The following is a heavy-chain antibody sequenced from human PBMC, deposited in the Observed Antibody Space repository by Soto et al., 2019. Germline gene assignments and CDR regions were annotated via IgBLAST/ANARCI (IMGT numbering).Heavy chain of an antibody. CDR1: GDSISSSY. Sequence: QVQLQESGPGLVKPSETLSLTCTVSGDSISSSYWNWIRQAPGKGLEGIWYIDDTGSTNYNPSLKSRVTLSVDPSNNQYSLKLSSVIAADTAVYYCARGVLEWLLRDSYYYYMDVWGKGTTVTVSS. CDR2: IDDTGST. J-gene: IGHJ6*03. V-gene: IGHV4-59*01. CDR3: ARGVLEWLLRDSYYYYMDV. D-gene: IGHD3-3*01.